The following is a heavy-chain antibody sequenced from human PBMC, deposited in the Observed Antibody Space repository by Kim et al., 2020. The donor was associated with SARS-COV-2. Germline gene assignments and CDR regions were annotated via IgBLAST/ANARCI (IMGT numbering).Heavy chain of an antibody. CDR1: GYSFTSYW. Sequence: GESLKISCKGSGYSFTSYWISWVRQMPGKGLEWMGRIDPSDSYTNYSPSFQGHVTIAADKSISTAYLQWSSLNASDTAMYYCASGNPHYYGSGSYYDYSGQSTLVTVSS. CDR3: ASGNPHYYGSGSYYDY. J-gene: IGHJ4*02. D-gene: IGHD3-10*01. CDR2: IDPSDSYT. V-gene: IGHV5-10-1*01.